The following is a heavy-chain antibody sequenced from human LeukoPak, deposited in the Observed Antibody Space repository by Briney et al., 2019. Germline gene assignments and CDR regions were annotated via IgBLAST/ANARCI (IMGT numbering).Heavy chain of an antibody. D-gene: IGHD3-3*01. Sequence: PSETLSLTCAVYGGSFSGYYWSWIRQPPGKGLEWIGYIYYSGSTYYNPSLKSRVTISVDTSKNQFSLKLSSVTAADTAVYYCARDFPRFWSGQQYGMDVWGQGTTVTVSS. CDR3: ARDFPRFWSGQQYGMDV. CDR1: GGSFSGYY. J-gene: IGHJ6*02. CDR2: IYYSGST. V-gene: IGHV4-30-4*01.